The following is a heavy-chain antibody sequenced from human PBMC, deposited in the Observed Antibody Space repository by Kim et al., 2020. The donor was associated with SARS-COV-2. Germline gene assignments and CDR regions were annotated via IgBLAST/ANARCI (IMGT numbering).Heavy chain of an antibody. CDR2: IKSKTDGGTT. D-gene: IGHD2-21*02. Sequence: GGSLRLSCAASGFTFSNAWMSWVRQAPGKGLEWVGRIKSKTDGGTTDYAAPVKGRFTISRDDSKNTLYLQMNSLKTEDTAVYYCTTLSRYCGGDRQRCWGQGTLVTVSS. CDR3: TTLSRYCGGDRQRC. J-gene: IGHJ4*02. V-gene: IGHV3-15*01. CDR1: GFTFSNAW.